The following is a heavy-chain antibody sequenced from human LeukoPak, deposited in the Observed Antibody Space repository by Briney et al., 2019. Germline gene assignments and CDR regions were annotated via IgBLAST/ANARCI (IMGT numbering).Heavy chain of an antibody. CDR3: AKFRGDSSGWYLDY. D-gene: IGHD6-19*01. CDR1: GFTFSSYA. CDR2: ISGSGGST. V-gene: IGHV3-23*01. Sequence: GGSLRLSCAASGFTFSSYAMSWVRQAPGKGLEWVSAISGSGGSTFYADSVRGRFTISRDNSKNTLDLQMNSLRAEDTAIYYCAKFRGDSSGWYLDYWGQGTLVTVSS. J-gene: IGHJ4*02.